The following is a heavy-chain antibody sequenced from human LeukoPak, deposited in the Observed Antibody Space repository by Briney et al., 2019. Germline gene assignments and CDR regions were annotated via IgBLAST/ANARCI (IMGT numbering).Heavy chain of an antibody. CDR2: ISSSSSYI. CDR3: ARDTAYYDSSGYYYEGAFDI. CDR1: GFTFSSYS. V-gene: IGHV3-21*01. D-gene: IGHD3-22*01. Sequence: GGSLRLSCAASGFTFSSYSMNWVRQAPGKGLEWVSSISSSSSYIYYADSVKGRFTISRDNAKNSLYLQMNSLRAEDTAVYYCARDTAYYDSSGYYYEGAFDIWGQGTMVTVSS. J-gene: IGHJ3*02.